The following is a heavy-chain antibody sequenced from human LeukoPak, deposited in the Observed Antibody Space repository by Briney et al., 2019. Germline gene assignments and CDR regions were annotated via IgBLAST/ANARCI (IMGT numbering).Heavy chain of an antibody. J-gene: IGHJ5*02. CDR1: GYTFTSYA. D-gene: IGHD4-17*01. V-gene: IGHV1-3*01. CDR2: INAGNGNT. Sequence: ASVKVSCKTSGYTFTSYAMHWVRLAPGQRLEWKGWINAGNGNTKYSQKFQDRVTITRDTSASTAYMELSSLRSEDTAVYFCARGPYGNYWFDPWGQGTLVTVSS. CDR3: ARGPYGNYWFDP.